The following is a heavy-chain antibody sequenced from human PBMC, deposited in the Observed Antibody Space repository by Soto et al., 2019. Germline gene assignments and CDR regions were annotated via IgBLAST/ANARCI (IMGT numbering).Heavy chain of an antibody. CDR1: GYTFTSYD. D-gene: IGHD3-22*01. CDR2: MNPNSGNT. J-gene: IGHJ5*02. Sequence: QVQLVQSGAEVKKPGASVKVSCKASGYTFTSYDINWVRQATGQGLEWMGWMNPNSGNTGYAQKFQGRVTMTRNTTRSKAHIELSSLRSEDTAVYYCVPQPTVSHPYYYDGSGYYRRPYNWFDPWGPGTLVTVSS. CDR3: VPQPTVSHPYYYDGSGYYRRPYNWFDP. V-gene: IGHV1-8*01.